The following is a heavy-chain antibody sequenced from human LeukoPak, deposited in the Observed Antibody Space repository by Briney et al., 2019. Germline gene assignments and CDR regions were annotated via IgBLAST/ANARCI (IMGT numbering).Heavy chain of an antibody. J-gene: IGHJ4*02. V-gene: IGHV4-59*08. D-gene: IGHD4-23*01. Sequence: SETLSLTCTVSGGSISSYYWSWIRQPPGKGLEWIGYIYYSGSTNYNPSLKSRVTISVDTSKNQFSLKLSSVTAADTAVYYCAHLGGNVDYWGQGTLVTVSS. CDR2: IYYSGST. CDR3: AHLGGNVDY. CDR1: GGSISSYY.